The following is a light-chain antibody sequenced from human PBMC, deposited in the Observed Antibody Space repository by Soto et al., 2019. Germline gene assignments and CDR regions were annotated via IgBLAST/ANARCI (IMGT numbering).Light chain of an antibody. Sequence: QSVLTQPASVSGSPGQSITISCSGTTSDVGGYDVVSWYQQHPGKAPKLMIFEVNQRPSGVSDRFSGSKSGNTASLTISGLQAGDEADYYCCSFAGSSPFWVFGGGTKVTVL. J-gene: IGLJ3*02. V-gene: IGLV2-23*02. CDR3: CSFAGSSPFWV. CDR1: TSDVGGYDV. CDR2: EVN.